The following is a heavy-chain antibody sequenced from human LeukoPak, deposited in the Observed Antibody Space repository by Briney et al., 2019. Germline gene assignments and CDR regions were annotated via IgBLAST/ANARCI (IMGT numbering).Heavy chain of an antibody. CDR1: GGTFSSYA. CDR2: IIPILGIA. D-gene: IGHD3-22*01. CDR3: ATDLGSGYYLEANLPKFHAFDI. V-gene: IGHV1-69*04. J-gene: IGHJ3*02. Sequence: SVKVSCKASGGTFSSYAISWVRQAPGQGLEWMGRIIPILGIANYAQKFQGRVTITADKSTSTAYMELSSLRSEDTAVYYCATDLGSGYYLEANLPKFHAFDIWGQGTMVTVSS.